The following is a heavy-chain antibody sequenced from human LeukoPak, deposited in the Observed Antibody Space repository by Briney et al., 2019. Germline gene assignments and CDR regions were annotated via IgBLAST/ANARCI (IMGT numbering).Heavy chain of an antibody. CDR1: GGTFSSYA. D-gene: IGHD2-2*01. J-gene: IGHJ6*04. Sequence: SVKVSCKASGGTFSSYAISWVRQAPGQGLEWMGGIIPIFGTANYAQKFQGRVTITADESTGTAYMELSSLRSEDTAVYYCARAGSPAAISHYYYYGMDVWGKGTTVTVSS. V-gene: IGHV1-69*01. CDR3: ARAGSPAAISHYYYYGMDV. CDR2: IIPIFGTA.